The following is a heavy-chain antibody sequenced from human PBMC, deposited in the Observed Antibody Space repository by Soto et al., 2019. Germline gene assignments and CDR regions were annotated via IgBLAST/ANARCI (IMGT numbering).Heavy chain of an antibody. CDR3: VRVYGRSSCFFDS. Sequence: SETLSLTCGVSGYSLTSGYHWGWIRQPPGKGLEWIGTIYHSGITYYNPSLMSRVTMSVDTSKNQFSLKVTSATAADTAVYFCVRVYGRSSCFFDSWGQGTLVTVSS. D-gene: IGHD6-6*01. V-gene: IGHV4-38-2*01. CDR2: IYHSGIT. CDR1: GYSLTSGYH. J-gene: IGHJ4*02.